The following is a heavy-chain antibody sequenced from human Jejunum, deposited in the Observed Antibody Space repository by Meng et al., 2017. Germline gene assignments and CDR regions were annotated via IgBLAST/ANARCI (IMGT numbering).Heavy chain of an antibody. V-gene: IGHV3-23*01. Sequence: GESLKISCAASGFTFSDYAMSWVRQSPGKGLEWVSGISGGGGATYYTDSVKGRFIISRDNSKNTLYLQMSNLRAEDTAVYYCAREQYESRGHWGQGTLVTVSS. CDR2: ISGGGGAT. CDR3: AREQYESRGH. D-gene: IGHD3-22*01. CDR1: GFTFSDYA. J-gene: IGHJ4*02.